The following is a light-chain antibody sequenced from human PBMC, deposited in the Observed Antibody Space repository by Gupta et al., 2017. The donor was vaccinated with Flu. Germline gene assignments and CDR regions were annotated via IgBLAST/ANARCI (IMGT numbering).Light chain of an antibody. CDR1: SGINVGTYR. CDR2: YNSDADK. Sequence: CTVRSGINVGTYRIYWYQQKPGSPPQYLLRYNSDADKQQGSGVPSRFAGFKDASANEGILLISGLQAEDESYYYCKIWHSSAGVFGGGTKLTVL. V-gene: IGLV5-45*02. J-gene: IGLJ3*02. CDR3: KIWHSSAGV.